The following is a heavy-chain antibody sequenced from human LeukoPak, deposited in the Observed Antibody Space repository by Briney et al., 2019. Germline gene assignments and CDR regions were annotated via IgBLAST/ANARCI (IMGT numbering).Heavy chain of an antibody. J-gene: IGHJ4*02. Sequence: GGSLKLSCAASGFTFSGSAMHWVRQASGKGLEWVGRIRSKANSYATAYAASVKGRFTISRDDSKNTLYLQMNSLRAEDTAVYYCAKDISLGGYYYGNDYWGQGTLVTVSS. V-gene: IGHV3-73*01. CDR1: GFTFSGSA. CDR3: AKDISLGGYYYGNDY. CDR2: IRSKANSYAT. D-gene: IGHD3-22*01.